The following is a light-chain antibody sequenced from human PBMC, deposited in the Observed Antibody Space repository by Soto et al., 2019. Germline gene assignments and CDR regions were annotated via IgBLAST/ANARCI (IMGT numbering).Light chain of an antibody. J-gene: IGKJ1*01. CDR1: QNLGTLY. CDR2: SAS. Sequence: VLTQSPGTLSLSPGERGTLSCRASQNLGTLYLAWFQQKSGQAPRLLIYSASRRATGIPDRFTGSGSGTDFTLTINRVEPEDFAVYFCQQYAGSPRTFGQGTKVDI. CDR3: QQYAGSPRT. V-gene: IGKV3-20*01.